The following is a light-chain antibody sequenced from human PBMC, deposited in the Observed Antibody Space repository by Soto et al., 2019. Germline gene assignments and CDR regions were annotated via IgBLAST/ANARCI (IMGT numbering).Light chain of an antibody. Sequence: SSELTQPLSVSVALGKTARITCGGNNIGSKNVHWYQQKPGQAPVLVIYRDSNRPSGIPERFSGSNSGNTATLTISRAQAGDEADYYCQVWDSSTARVFGGGTKLTVL. CDR1: NIGSKN. V-gene: IGLV3-9*01. J-gene: IGLJ3*02. CDR2: RDS. CDR3: QVWDSSTARV.